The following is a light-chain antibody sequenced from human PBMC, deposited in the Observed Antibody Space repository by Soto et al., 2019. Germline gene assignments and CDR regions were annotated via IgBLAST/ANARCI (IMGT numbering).Light chain of an antibody. CDR2: ASS. CDR3: QKYNSAPSLT. V-gene: IGKV1-27*01. J-gene: IGKJ4*01. Sequence: DIQMTQSPSSLSASVGDRVTITCRASQGISNYLAWYQQKPGKVLKLLIYASSTLQSGVPSRFSGSGSGTDFTLTISSLQPEDVATYYCQKYNSAPSLTFGGGTKVEIK. CDR1: QGISNY.